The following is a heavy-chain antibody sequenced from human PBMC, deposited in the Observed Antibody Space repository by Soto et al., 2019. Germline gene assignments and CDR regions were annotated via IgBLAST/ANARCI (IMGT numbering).Heavy chain of an antibody. CDR3: AREGDILTGYYLDNWFDP. D-gene: IGHD3-9*01. Sequence: GXSVKVSCNASGYPFTSYGVVWVRQAPGQGLEWMGWISAYNGNTNYAQKLQGRVTMTTDTSTSTAYMELRSLRSDDTAVYYCAREGDILTGYYLDNWFDPWGQGTLVTVSS. J-gene: IGHJ5*02. CDR2: ISAYNGNT. V-gene: IGHV1-18*04. CDR1: GYPFTSYG.